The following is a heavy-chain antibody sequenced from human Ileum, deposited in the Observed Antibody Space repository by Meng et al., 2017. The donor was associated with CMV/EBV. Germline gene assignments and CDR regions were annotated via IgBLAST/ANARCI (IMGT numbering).Heavy chain of an antibody. V-gene: IGHV4-30-4*08. D-gene: IGHD3-10*01. Sequence: SETLSLTCTVSGGSISSPDYSWSWIRQPPGKGLEWIGYISHSGSTYYNPSLKSRISISVDTSKNQFSLQLSSVTAADTAVFYCARTLYDTMGHHYGDYHYGMDVWGQGTTVTVSS. J-gene: IGHJ6*02. CDR3: ARTLYDTMGHHYGDYHYGMDV. CDR2: ISHSGST. CDR1: GGSISSPDYS.